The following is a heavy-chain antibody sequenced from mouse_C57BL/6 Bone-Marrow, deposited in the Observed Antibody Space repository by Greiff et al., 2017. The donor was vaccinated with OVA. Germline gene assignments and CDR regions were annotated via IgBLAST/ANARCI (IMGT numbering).Heavy chain of an antibody. V-gene: IGHV1-18*01. Sequence: EVQLQQSGPELVKPGASVKIPCKASGYTFTDYNMDWVKQSHGKSLEWIGDINPNNGGTIYNQKFKGKATLTVDKSSSTAYMELRSLTSEDTAVYYCARSDDCPYAMDYWGQGTSVTVSS. CDR1: GYTFTDYN. CDR3: ARSDDCPYAMDY. CDR2: INPNNGGT. J-gene: IGHJ4*01.